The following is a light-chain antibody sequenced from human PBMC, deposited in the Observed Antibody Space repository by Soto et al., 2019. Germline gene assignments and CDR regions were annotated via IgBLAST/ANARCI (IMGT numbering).Light chain of an antibody. CDR3: CSYAGTYRNV. J-gene: IGLJ1*01. CDR2: DVS. V-gene: IGLV2-11*01. Sequence: QSALTQPRSVSGSPGQSVTISCTGTSSDVGGYNYVSWYQQHPGKAPKLMIYDVSERPSGVPDRFSGSKSGNTASLTISGLQAEDEADYYCCSYAGTYRNVFGTGTNSPS. CDR1: SSDVGGYNY.